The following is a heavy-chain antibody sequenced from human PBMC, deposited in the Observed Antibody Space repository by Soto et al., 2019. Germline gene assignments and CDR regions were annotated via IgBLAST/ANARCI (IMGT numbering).Heavy chain of an antibody. CDR2: IIPILGIA. J-gene: IGHJ4*01. CDR1: GGTFSSYT. Sequence: SVKVSCKASGGTFSSYTISWVRQAPGQGLEWMGRIIPILGIANYAQKFQGRVTITADKSTSTAYMELSSLRSEDTAVYFCERSAGSSTSCYAESYWGHGTLVTVSS. V-gene: IGHV1-69*02. CDR3: ERSAGSSTSCYAESY. D-gene: IGHD2-2*01.